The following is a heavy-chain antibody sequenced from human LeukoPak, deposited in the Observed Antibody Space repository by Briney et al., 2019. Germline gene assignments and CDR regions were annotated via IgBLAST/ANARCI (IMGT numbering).Heavy chain of an antibody. CDR1: GFTFSSYE. Sequence: GGSLRLSCAASGFTFSSYEMNWVRQAPGKGLEWVAVISYDGGNKYYADSVKGRFTISRDNSKNTLYLQMNSLRAEDTAVYYCARDHGSGSYLGYWGQGTLVTVSS. CDR3: ARDHGSGSYLGY. J-gene: IGHJ4*02. V-gene: IGHV3-30*04. D-gene: IGHD3-10*01. CDR2: ISYDGGNK.